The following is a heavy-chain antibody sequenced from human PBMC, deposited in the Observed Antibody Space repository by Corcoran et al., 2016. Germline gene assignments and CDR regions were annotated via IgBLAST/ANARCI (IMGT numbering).Heavy chain of an antibody. D-gene: IGHD3-10*01. J-gene: IGHJ4*02. V-gene: IGHV1-69*01. CDR3: ARDSDPITMVRGVMGSFDY. CDR1: GGTFSSYT. CDR2: IIPIFGTA. Sequence: QVQLVQSGAEVKQPGSSVKVSCKASGGTFSSYTISWVRQAPGQGLEWMGGIIPIFGTANYAQKFQGRVTITADEATSTAYMELSSLRSEDTAVYYCARDSDPITMVRGVMGSFDYWGQGTLVTVSS.